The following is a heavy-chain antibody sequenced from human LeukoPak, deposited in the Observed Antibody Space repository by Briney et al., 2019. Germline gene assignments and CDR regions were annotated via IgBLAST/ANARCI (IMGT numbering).Heavy chain of an antibody. CDR1: GGSISGYY. CDR2: IHYSGST. Sequence: PSETLSLTCTVSGGSISGYYWSWIRQPPGRGLEWIGYIHYSGSTNYNPSLKSRVTISVDTSKNQFSLKLRSVTAADTAVYYCAREYSSSSGKTFDIWGQGTMVTVSS. D-gene: IGHD6-6*01. J-gene: IGHJ3*02. V-gene: IGHV4-59*01. CDR3: AREYSSSSGKTFDI.